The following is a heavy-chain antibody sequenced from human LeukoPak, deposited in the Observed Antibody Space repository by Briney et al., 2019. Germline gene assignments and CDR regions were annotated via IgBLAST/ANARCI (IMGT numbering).Heavy chain of an antibody. J-gene: IGHJ4*02. CDR3: ARAGELELRDGYFDY. D-gene: IGHD1-7*01. CDR2: IIPIFGTA. Sequence: GASVKVSCKASGGTFSSYAISWLRQAPGQRLEWMGGIIPIFGTANYAQKFQGRVTITADESTSTAYMELSSLRSEDTAVYYCARAGELELRDGYFDYWGQGTLVTVSS. CDR1: GGTFSSYA. V-gene: IGHV1-69*13.